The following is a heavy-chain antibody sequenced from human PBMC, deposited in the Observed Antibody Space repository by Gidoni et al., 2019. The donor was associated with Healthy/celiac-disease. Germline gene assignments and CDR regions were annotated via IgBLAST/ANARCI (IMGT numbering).Heavy chain of an antibody. CDR1: GGSISSSSYY. D-gene: IGHD3-22*01. V-gene: IGHV4-39*01. CDR3: ARKHYYDSSGYFTYYFDY. J-gene: IGHJ4*02. Sequence: QLQLQESGPGLVKPSETLSLTCTVSGGSISSSSYYWGWLRQPPGKGLGWIGSIYYSWSTYYNPSLKSRVTISVDTSKNQFSLKLSSVTAADTAVYYCARKHYYDSSGYFTYYFDYWGQGTLVTVSS. CDR2: IYYSWST.